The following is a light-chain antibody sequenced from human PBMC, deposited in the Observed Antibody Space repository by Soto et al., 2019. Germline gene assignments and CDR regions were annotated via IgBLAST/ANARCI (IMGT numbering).Light chain of an antibody. V-gene: IGKV3-20*01. CDR2: GAS. Sequence: EIVLTQSPAILSLSPGERATLSCRASQTVSSGYLAWHQQRPGQAPRLLVYGASSRATGIPDRFIGSGSGTDFTLTSSRLEPEDFAVYYCQQYGSSPRTFGGGTKGEIK. CDR1: QTVSSGY. J-gene: IGKJ4*01. CDR3: QQYGSSPRT.